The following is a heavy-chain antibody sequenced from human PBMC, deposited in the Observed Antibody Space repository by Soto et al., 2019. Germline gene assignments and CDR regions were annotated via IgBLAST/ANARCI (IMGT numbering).Heavy chain of an antibody. CDR2: IYPGDSDT. CDR3: SRAFMVGGVLNWFGP. J-gene: IGHJ5*02. D-gene: IGHD3-10*01. CDR1: GYSFTSYW. Sequence: GESLKISCKGSGYSFTSYWIGWVRQMPGKGLEWMGIIYPGDSDTRYSPYFQGQVTISADKSISTAYLQWSSLKASDTSMYYCSRAFMVGGVLNWFGPWGQGTLVTVSS. V-gene: IGHV5-51*01.